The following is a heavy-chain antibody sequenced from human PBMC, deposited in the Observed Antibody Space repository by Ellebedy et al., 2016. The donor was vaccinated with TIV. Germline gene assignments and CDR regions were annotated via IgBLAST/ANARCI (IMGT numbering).Heavy chain of an antibody. J-gene: IGHJ4*02. CDR1: GDSVSSLTSA. D-gene: IGHD6-19*01. V-gene: IGHV6-1*01. CDR2: TYYSSEWHY. CDR3: ASGWGLKY. Sequence: SQTLPLTCAISGDSVSSLTSAWNWLRHSPSRGLEWRGSTYYSSEWHYDYAASVRSRITIDSDTSLNQYSLQLNSVTPEDTAGYYCASGWGLKYWGQGTLVTVSS.